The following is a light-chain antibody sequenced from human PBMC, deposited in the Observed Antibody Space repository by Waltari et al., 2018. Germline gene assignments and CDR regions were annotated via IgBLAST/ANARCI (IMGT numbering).Light chain of an antibody. CDR2: RNN. CDR1: SANIRSNH. J-gene: IGLJ2*01. Sequence: QSVLTQSPSASAAPGQRVTISCSGSSANIRSNHVYWYQHVPATAPKLLIYRNNQRPSGVPDRCSGSKSGTSASLAVSGLRSEDEADYYCAAWDDTLSGVVFGGGTKLTVL. V-gene: IGLV1-47*01. CDR3: AAWDDTLSGVV.